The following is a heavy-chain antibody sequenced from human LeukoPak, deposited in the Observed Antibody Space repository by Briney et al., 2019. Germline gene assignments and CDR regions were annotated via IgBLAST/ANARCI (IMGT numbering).Heavy chain of an antibody. CDR3: ARDRHSSSWYSLDY. D-gene: IGHD6-13*01. CDR1: GFTFSSYA. V-gene: IGHV3-30-3*01. Sequence: GGSLRLSCAASGFTFSSYAMHWVRQAPGKGLEWVAVISYDGSNKYYADSVKVRFTISRDNSKNTLYLQMNSLRAEDTAVYYCARDRHSSSWYSLDYWGQGTLVTVSS. J-gene: IGHJ4*02. CDR2: ISYDGSNK.